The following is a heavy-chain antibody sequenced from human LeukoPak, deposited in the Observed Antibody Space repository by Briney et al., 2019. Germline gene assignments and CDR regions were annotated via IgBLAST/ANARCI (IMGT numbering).Heavy chain of an antibody. Sequence: PGGSLRLSCAAPGFTFSSYAMGWVRQAPGKGLEWVSTISGSGGSTYYADSVKGRFTISRDNSKNTLYLQMNSLRAEDTAVYYCAKHDSFHYFDYWGQGTLVTVSS. J-gene: IGHJ4*02. D-gene: IGHD3-22*01. CDR3: AKHDSFHYFDY. CDR2: ISGSGGST. V-gene: IGHV3-23*01. CDR1: GFTFSSYA.